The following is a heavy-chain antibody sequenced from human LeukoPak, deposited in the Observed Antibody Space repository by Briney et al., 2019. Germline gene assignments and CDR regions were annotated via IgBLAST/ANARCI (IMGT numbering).Heavy chain of an antibody. CDR3: ARDSAGNDY. Sequence: GGSLRLSCAASGFTFSTYWMSWFRQAPGKGLEWVANIKQDGSEKYYVDSVKGRFTISRDNAKNSLYLQMNSLRAEDTAMYYCARDSAGNDYWGQGTLVTVSS. CDR2: IKQDGSEK. J-gene: IGHJ4*02. V-gene: IGHV3-7*01. CDR1: GFTFSTYW. D-gene: IGHD6-13*01.